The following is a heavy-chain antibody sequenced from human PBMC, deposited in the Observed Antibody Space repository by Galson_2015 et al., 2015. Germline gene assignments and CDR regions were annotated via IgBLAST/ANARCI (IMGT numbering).Heavy chain of an antibody. CDR3: ARGGTCAREVVVIGPFDY. V-gene: IGHV1-69*13. CDR1: GVTFSSYA. Sequence: SVKLSCKASGVTFSSYAISWVRQAPGQGLEWMGGIIPIFGTANYAQKFQGRVTITADESTSTAYMKLSSLRSEDTAVYYCARGGTCAREVVVIGPFDYWGQGTLVTVSS. J-gene: IGHJ4*02. CDR2: IIPIFGTA. D-gene: IGHD3-22*01.